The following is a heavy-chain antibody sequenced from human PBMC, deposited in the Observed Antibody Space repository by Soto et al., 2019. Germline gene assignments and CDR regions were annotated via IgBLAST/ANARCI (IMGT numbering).Heavy chain of an antibody. J-gene: IGHJ4*02. V-gene: IGHV1-18*01. CDR1: GYTFTSYG. CDR3: ARDQGVNYSKMSWLYSSGHIVY. D-gene: IGHD6-19*01. CDR2: ISAYNGNT. Sequence: GASVKVSCKASGYTFTSYGISWVRQASGQGLEWMGWISAYNGNTNYAQKLQGRVTMTTDTSTSTAYMELRSLRSDDTAVYYCARDQGVNYSKMSWLYSSGHIVYWGQGPLV.